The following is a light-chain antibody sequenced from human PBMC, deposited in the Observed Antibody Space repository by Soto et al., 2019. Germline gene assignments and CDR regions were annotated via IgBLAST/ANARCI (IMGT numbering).Light chain of an antibody. CDR2: GAS. J-gene: IGKJ1*01. CDR1: ETVTSDY. V-gene: IGKV3-20*01. Sequence: EVVLTQSPGTLSLSPGERATLSCRASETVTSDYLAWYQQKPGQAPRLLFYGASRRAAGIPDRFSGSGSGTDFTLIISRLEPEDVVVYYCHKYGTSPWTFGQGTKVEIK. CDR3: HKYGTSPWT.